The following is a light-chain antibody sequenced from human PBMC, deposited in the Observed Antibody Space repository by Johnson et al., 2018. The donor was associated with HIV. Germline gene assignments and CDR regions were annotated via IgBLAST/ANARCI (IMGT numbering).Light chain of an antibody. CDR1: SSNIGNNY. Sequence: QSVLTQPPSVSAAPGQKVTISCSGSSSNIGNNYVSWYQQFPGTAPTLLIYENNKRPSGIPDRFSGSKSGTSATLGITGLQTGDDADYYCGTWDNSLSVFVFGTGTKVTV. CDR2: ENN. CDR3: GTWDNSLSVFV. V-gene: IGLV1-51*02. J-gene: IGLJ1*01.